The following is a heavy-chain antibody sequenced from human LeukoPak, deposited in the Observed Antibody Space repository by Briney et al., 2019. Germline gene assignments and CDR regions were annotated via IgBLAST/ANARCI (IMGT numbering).Heavy chain of an antibody. CDR2: IYYSGRT. Sequence: SETLSLTCSVSGGSIRKSIYYWGWIRQPPGKGLEWIGNIYYSGRTYYNPSLNSRVTISVDTSKNQFSLKLSSVTAADTAVYYCARQRGWYYYMDVWGKGTTVTVSS. CDR3: ARQRGWYYYMDV. V-gene: IGHV4-39*01. D-gene: IGHD6-19*01. J-gene: IGHJ6*03. CDR1: GGSIRKSIYY.